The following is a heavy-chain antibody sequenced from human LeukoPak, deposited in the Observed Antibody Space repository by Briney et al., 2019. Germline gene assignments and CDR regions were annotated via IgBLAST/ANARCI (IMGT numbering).Heavy chain of an antibody. D-gene: IGHD3-16*01. CDR2: ISWDGGST. CDR1: GFTFDDYA. Sequence: GGSLRLSCAASGFTFDDYAMHWVRHAPGKGLEWVSLISWDGGSTYYADSVKGRFTISRDNSKNSLYLQMNSLRAEDTALYYCAKGEKADYYYYIDVWGKATTVSVSS. V-gene: IGHV3-43D*03. J-gene: IGHJ6*03. CDR3: AKGEKADYYYYIDV.